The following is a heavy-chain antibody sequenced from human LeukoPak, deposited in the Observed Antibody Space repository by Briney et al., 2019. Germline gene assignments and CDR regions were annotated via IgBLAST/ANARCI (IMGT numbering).Heavy chain of an antibody. Sequence: GGSLRLSCAASGFTLSYAWMHWVRQAPGKGLEWVSRINPDGSSSNYADSVKGRFTMSRDNAKSMVYLQVDGLRAEDTAVFSCVRQAVSGDSGIAYWGRGVLVTVSS. J-gene: IGHJ4*02. V-gene: IGHV3-74*01. D-gene: IGHD4-17*01. CDR2: INPDGSSS. CDR3: VRQAVSGDSGIAY. CDR1: GFTLSYAW.